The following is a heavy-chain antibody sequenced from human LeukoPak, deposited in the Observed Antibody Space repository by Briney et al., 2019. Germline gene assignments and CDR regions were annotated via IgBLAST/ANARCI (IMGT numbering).Heavy chain of an antibody. Sequence: PSETLSLTCSVFGYSMNSNYYWGWIRQPPGKGLEWIGSIYYSGSMYYNPSLKSRVTMSVDTSKNQFSLKLSSVTAADTAVYYCARGSGSLTRWRHAFDIWGQGTMVTVSS. J-gene: IGHJ3*02. V-gene: IGHV4-38-2*02. CDR1: GYSMNSNYY. CDR2: IYYSGSM. D-gene: IGHD1-26*01. CDR3: ARGSGSLTRWRHAFDI.